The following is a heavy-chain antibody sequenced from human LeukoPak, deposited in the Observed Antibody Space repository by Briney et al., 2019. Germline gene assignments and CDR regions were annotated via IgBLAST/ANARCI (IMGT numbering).Heavy chain of an antibody. CDR1: GFTFSSYW. D-gene: IGHD5-24*01. CDR2: INSDGGST. V-gene: IGHV3-74*01. CDR3: ARRIQGMAPYYFDY. Sequence: PGGFLRLSCTASGFTFSSYWMHWVRQAPGKGLVWVSRINSDGGSTSYADSVKGRFTISRDNAKNTLYLQMNSQRAEDTAVYYCARRIQGMAPYYFDYWGQGTLVTVSS. J-gene: IGHJ4*02.